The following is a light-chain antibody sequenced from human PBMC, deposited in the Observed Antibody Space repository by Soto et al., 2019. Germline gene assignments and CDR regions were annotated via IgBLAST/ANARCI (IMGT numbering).Light chain of an antibody. CDR1: QSVSSN. CDR2: GAS. Sequence: EIVMTQSPATLSVSPGERATLSCRASQSVSSNLAWYQQKPGQAPRLLIYGASTRATGIPARFSGSGSGTEFTLTISSLQSKDLAVYSCQQYNNWPVTFGQGTKVEIK. J-gene: IGKJ1*01. V-gene: IGKV3-15*01. CDR3: QQYNNWPVT.